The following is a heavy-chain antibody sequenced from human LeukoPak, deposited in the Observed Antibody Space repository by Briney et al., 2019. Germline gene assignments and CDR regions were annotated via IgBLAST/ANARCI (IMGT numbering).Heavy chain of an antibody. V-gene: IGHV3-7*03. CDR1: GFTFSSYA. CDR2: IKQDGSEK. Sequence: GSLRLSCAASGFTFSSYAMSWVRQAPGKGLEWVANIKQDGSEKYYVDSVKSRFTISRDNAKSSLFLQMNSLRAEDTAVYYCATSRSFDYWGQGTLVTVSS. CDR3: ATSRSFDY. J-gene: IGHJ4*02.